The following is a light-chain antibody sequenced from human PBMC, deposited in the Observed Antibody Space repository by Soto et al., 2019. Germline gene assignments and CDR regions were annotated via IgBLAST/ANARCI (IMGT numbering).Light chain of an antibody. V-gene: IGLV1-51*01. Sequence: QSVLTQPPSLSAAPGQEVTISCSGSGSNVGYNSVSWYQQLPGTAPKLLIYDNVRPSGVPDRFSASKSGTTASLAITGLQTEDEADYYCQSFDSALLAYVFGTGTKVTVL. CDR1: GSNVGYNS. CDR3: QSFDSALLAYV. CDR2: DNV. J-gene: IGLJ1*01.